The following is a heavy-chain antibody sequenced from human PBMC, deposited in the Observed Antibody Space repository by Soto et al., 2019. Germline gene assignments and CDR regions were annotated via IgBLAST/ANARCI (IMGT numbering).Heavy chain of an antibody. CDR2: ISWNSGSI. CDR3: AKDFGQLVPLSGGMDV. J-gene: IGHJ6*02. Sequence: EVPLVESGGGLVQPGRSLRLSCAASGFTFDDCAMHWVRQAPGKGLEWVSGISWNSGSIGYADSVKGRFTISRDNAKNSLYLQMNSLRAEDTALYYCAKDFGQLVPLSGGMDVWGQGTTVTVSS. D-gene: IGHD6-13*01. CDR1: GFTFDDCA. V-gene: IGHV3-9*01.